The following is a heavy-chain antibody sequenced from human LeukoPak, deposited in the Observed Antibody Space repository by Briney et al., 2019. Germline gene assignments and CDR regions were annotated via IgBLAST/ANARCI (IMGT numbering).Heavy chain of an antibody. J-gene: IGHJ4*02. D-gene: IGHD1-1*01. CDR1: GDSVSSNSVA. CDR3: ARQLGSFDY. Sequence: SQTLSLTCAISGDSVSSNSVAWHWIRQSPSRGLEWLGRTYYRSKWYTEYAVSVRSRIIINPDTSTNQFSLQLNSVTPEDTAVYFCARQLGSFDYWGQGILVTVSS. V-gene: IGHV6-1*01. CDR2: TYYRSKWYT.